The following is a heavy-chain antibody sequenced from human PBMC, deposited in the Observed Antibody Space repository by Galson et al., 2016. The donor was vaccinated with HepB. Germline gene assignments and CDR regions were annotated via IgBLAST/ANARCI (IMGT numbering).Heavy chain of an antibody. D-gene: IGHD1-26*01. CDR1: DESFSEYY. Sequence: SETLSLTCAVSDESFSEYYWSWIRQPPGKGLEWIGQINRRGSTNYRSSLKSRVTISIDTSKNQISLKVNPVTAADTAVYYCARGPLRGSHDFDYWGQGTLVTASS. V-gene: IGHV4-34*01. CDR3: ARGPLRGSHDFDY. CDR2: INRRGST. J-gene: IGHJ4*02.